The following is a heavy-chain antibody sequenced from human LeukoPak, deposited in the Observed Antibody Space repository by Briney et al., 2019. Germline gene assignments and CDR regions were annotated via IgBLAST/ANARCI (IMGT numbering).Heavy chain of an antibody. CDR2: MNPNSGNT. V-gene: IGHV1-8*03. CDR1: GYTFTSYD. Sequence: ASVKVSCKASGYTFTSYDINWVRQATGQGLEWMGWMNPNSGNTGYAQKFQGRVTITRNTSISTAYMELSSLRAEDTAVYYCARDPYSGSYGAYYYYYMDVWGKGTTVTISS. D-gene: IGHD1-26*01. J-gene: IGHJ6*03. CDR3: ARDPYSGSYGAYYYYYMDV.